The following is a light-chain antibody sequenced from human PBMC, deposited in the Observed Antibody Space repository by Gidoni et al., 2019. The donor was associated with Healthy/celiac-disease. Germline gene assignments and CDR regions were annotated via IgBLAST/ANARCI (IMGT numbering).Light chain of an antibody. V-gene: IGLV2-14*01. CDR1: RGDVGGYNY. CDR3: SSYTSSSTQV. J-gene: IGLJ3*02. CDR2: EVS. Sequence: QSALTPPASVSGSPGHSITISCTGTRGDVGGYNYVSWYQQHPGKSPKLMIYEVSNRPSGVSNRFSGSKSGNTASMTISGLQAEDEADYYCSSYTSSSTQVFGGGTKLTVL.